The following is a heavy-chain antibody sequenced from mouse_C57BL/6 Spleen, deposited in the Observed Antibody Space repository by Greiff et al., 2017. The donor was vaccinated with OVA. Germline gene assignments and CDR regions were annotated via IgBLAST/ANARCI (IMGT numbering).Heavy chain of an antibody. CDR1: GFTFSDYG. Sequence: EVTLVESGGGLVKPGGSLKLSCAASGFTFSDYGMHWVRQAPEKGLEWVAYISSGSSTIYYADTVKGRFTISRDNAKNTLFLQITRLRSEDTAMYYCAKGPYYYGSSYGYFDVWGTGTTVTVSS. CDR3: AKGPYYYGSSYGYFDV. V-gene: IGHV5-17*01. J-gene: IGHJ1*03. CDR2: ISSGSSTI. D-gene: IGHD1-1*01.